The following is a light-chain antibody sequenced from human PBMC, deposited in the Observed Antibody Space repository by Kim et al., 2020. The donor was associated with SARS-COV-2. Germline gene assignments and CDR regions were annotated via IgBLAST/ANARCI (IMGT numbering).Light chain of an antibody. CDR3: QQHKNWPLT. CDR1: QSVSSY. V-gene: IGKV3-15*01. J-gene: IGKJ4*01. Sequence: EIVMTQSPVTLSVSPGEGATLSCRARQSVSSYLAWYQQKPGQAPRLLMYGASTRATGIPARFSGSGSGTEFTLTISSLQSEDFAVYYCQQHKNWPLTFGGGTKVDIK. CDR2: GAS.